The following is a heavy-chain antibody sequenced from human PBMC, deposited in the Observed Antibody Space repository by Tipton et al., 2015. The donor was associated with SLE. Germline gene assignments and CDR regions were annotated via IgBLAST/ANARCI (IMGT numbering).Heavy chain of an antibody. CDR3: AGQGYCSSTSCPPFDY. CDR1: GYSISDGYY. J-gene: IGHJ4*02. CDR2: IYHSGST. D-gene: IGHD2-2*01. V-gene: IGHV4-38-2*01. Sequence: LRLSCAVSGYSISDGYYWGWVRQPPGKGLEWIGSIYHSGSTYYTPSLNSRVTVSVDTSKNQFSLKLSSVTAADTAVYYCAGQGYCSSTSCPPFDYWGQGTLVTVSS.